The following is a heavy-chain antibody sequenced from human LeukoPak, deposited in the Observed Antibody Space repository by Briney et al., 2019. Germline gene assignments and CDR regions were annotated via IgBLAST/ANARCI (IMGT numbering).Heavy chain of an antibody. D-gene: IGHD3-22*01. J-gene: IGHJ4*02. V-gene: IGHV4-34*01. CDR1: GGSFSGYY. Sequence: SETLSLTCAVYGGSFSGYYWSWIRQPPGKGLEWIGEINHSGSTNYNPSLKSRVTISVDTSKNQFSLKLSSVTAADTAVYYCARGMMSTLYYYDSSGLGRYYFDYWGQGTLVTVSS. CDR3: ARGMMSTLYYYDSSGLGRYYFDY. CDR2: INHSGST.